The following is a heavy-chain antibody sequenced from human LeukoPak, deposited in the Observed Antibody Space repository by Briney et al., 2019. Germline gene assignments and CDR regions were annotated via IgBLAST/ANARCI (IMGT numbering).Heavy chain of an antibody. J-gene: IGHJ4*02. V-gene: IGHV4-59*01. Sequence: SETLSLTCTVSGGSISSYYWSWIRQPPGKGLEWIGYIYYSGSTNYNPSLKSRVTISVDTSKNQFSLKLSSVTAADTAVYYCASHPAYSSGWPNYYFDYWGQGTLVTVSS. CDR2: IYYSGST. D-gene: IGHD6-19*01. CDR3: ASHPAYSSGWPNYYFDY. CDR1: GGSISSYY.